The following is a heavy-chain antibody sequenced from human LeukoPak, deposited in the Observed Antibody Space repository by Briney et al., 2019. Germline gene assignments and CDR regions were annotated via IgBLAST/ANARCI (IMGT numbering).Heavy chain of an antibody. V-gene: IGHV4-39*07. CDR1: GGSLNTGSYY. J-gene: IGHJ3*02. CDR2: IYHSGSA. CDR3: ARDVYSSGSYFALDI. Sequence: SETLSLTCNVSGGSLNTGSYYWGWIRQPPGKGLEYIGSIYHSGSAFYNPSLTSPVTISIDTSNNQFFLEVNSVTAADTAIYYCARDVYSSGSYFALDIWGQGTVVTVS. D-gene: IGHD6-19*01.